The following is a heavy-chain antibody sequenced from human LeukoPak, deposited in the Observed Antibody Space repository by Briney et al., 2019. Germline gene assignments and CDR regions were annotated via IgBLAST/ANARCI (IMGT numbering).Heavy chain of an antibody. CDR3: ARDYTSVVPAAHGGFDY. CDR1: GFTFSSYW. CDR2: IKQDGSEK. J-gene: IGHJ4*02. D-gene: IGHD2-2*01. V-gene: IGHV3-7*01. Sequence: PGGSLRLSCAASGFTFSSYWMSWVRQAPGKGLEWVANIKQDGSEKYYVASVKGRFTISRENAKNSLYLQMNSLRAEDTAVYYCARDYTSVVPAAHGGFDYWGQGTLVTVSS.